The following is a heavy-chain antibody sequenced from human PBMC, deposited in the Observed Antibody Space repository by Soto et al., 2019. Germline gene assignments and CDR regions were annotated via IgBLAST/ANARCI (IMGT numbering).Heavy chain of an antibody. CDR3: AGYCVSASCYGRNAFDI. V-gene: IGHV4-59*01. D-gene: IGHD2-2*01. CDR2: VYYSGST. CDR1: GGSISSYY. J-gene: IGHJ3*02. Sequence: SETLSLTCTVSGGSISSYYWSWIRQPPGKGLEWIGYVYYSGSTNYNPSLNSRVTISVATSKNQFSLKLSSVTAADAAVYYCAGYCVSASCYGRNAFDIWGQGTMVTVSS.